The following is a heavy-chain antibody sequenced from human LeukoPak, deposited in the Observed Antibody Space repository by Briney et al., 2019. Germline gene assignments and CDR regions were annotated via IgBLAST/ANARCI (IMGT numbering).Heavy chain of an antibody. J-gene: IGHJ5*02. Sequence: PGGSLRLSCAASGFTLSSYAMHWVRQAPGKGLEWVAVISYDGSNKYYADSVKGRFTISRDNSKNTLYLQMNSLRAEDTAVYYCARGIVATITGWFDPWGQGTLVTVSS. V-gene: IGHV3-30*04. CDR2: ISYDGSNK. CDR3: ARGIVATITGWFDP. CDR1: GFTLSSYA. D-gene: IGHD5-12*01.